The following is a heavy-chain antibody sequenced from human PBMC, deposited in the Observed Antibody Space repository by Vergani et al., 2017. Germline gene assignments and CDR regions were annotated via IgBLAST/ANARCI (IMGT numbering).Heavy chain of an antibody. Sequence: QMQLVQSGAEVKKTGSSVKVSCKASGYTFTYRYLHWVRQAPGQALEWMGWITPFNGNTNYAQKFQDRVTITRDRSMSTAYMELSSLRSEDTAMYYCAAAAGVGYYFDYWGQGTLVTVSS. V-gene: IGHV1-45*02. J-gene: IGHJ4*02. CDR1: GYTFTYRY. CDR3: AAAAGVGYYFDY. CDR2: ITPFNGNT. D-gene: IGHD6-13*01.